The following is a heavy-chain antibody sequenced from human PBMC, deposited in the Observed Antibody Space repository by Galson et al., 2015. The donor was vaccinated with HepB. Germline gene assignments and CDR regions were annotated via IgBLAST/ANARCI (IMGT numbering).Heavy chain of an antibody. Sequence: CAISGDSVSSDTAAWNWIRQSPSRGLEWLGRTFYRSKWYNEYAVSVKSRITISPDTPKNQLSLQLNSVTPEDTAVYYRARVSKGFGYCTTTTCNAFNSWGQGTLVTVSS. CDR2: TFYRSKWYN. J-gene: IGHJ4*02. CDR3: ARVSKGFGYCTTTTCNAFNS. V-gene: IGHV6-1*01. D-gene: IGHD2-8*01. CDR1: GDSVSSDTAA.